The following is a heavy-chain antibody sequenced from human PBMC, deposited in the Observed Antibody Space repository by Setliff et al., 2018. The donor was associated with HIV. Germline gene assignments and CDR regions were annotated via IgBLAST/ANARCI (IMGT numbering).Heavy chain of an antibody. V-gene: IGHV4-34*01. CDR3: ARHSLGNIGDYIRIGAIDI. D-gene: IGHD4-17*01. Sequence: PSETLSLTCTVYGGSFSGYYWTWIRQPPGKGLEFIGEMNHRGVIKYLSSLNSRVIISVDTSKNQFSLRLNSVTAADTAVYYCARHSLGNIGDYIRIGAIDIWGQGTMVTVS. CDR2: MNHRGVI. CDR1: GGSFSGYY. J-gene: IGHJ3*02.